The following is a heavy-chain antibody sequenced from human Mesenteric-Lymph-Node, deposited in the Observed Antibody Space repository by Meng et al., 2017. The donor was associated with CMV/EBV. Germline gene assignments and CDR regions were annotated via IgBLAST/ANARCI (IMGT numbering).Heavy chain of an antibody. CDR2: ISWNSGSI. Sequence: GGSLRLSCAASGFTFNNYWMHWVRQAPGKGLEWVSGISWNSGSIGYADSVKGRFTISRDNSKNSLYLQMNSLRTEDTALYYCAKATLAAAGTPLDYWGQGTLVTVSS. CDR1: GFTFNNYW. CDR3: AKATLAAAGTPLDY. J-gene: IGHJ4*02. V-gene: IGHV3-9*01. D-gene: IGHD6-13*01.